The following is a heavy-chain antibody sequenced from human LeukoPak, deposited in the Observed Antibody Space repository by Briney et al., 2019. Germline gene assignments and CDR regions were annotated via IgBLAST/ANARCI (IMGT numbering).Heavy chain of an antibody. Sequence: SETLSLTCGVSGGSISSGDFSWAWIRQPPERGLEWIGSIYYSGSTYYNPSLKSRVTISVDTSKNQFSLKLSSVTAADTAVYYCARPGYCSGGSCGRVYGMDVWGQGTTVTVSS. CDR2: IYYSGST. J-gene: IGHJ6*02. V-gene: IGHV4-30-2*03. D-gene: IGHD2-15*01. CDR3: ARPGYCSGGSCGRVYGMDV. CDR1: GGSISSGDFS.